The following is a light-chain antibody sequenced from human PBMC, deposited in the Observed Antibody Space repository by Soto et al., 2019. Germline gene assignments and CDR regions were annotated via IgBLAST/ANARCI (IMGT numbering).Light chain of an antibody. J-gene: IGKJ5*01. CDR3: QQRHMWPIT. Sequence: EVVLTPSPFTLSLSPGDRATGSSRASQSFRGLLAWYQQKPGQAPRLLIYDAYNRATGIPPRFSGSGSGTDFTLTISSLEPEDSAVYYCQQRHMWPITSGQGTRLEIK. CDR2: DAY. CDR1: QSFRGL. V-gene: IGKV3-11*01.